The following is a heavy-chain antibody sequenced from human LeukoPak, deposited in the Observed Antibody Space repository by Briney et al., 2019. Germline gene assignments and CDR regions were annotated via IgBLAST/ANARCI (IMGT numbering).Heavy chain of an antibody. V-gene: IGHV4-38-2*02. CDR3: ARGGLGLDYFDY. CDR2: IYHSGST. CDR1: GYSISSGYY. J-gene: IGHJ4*02. Sequence: SEPLSLTCTVSGYSISSGYYWGWIRQPPGKGLEWIGSIYHSGSTYYNPSLKSRVTISVDTSNNQFSLKLSSVTAADTAVYCWARGGLGLDYFDYWGQGTLVTVSS.